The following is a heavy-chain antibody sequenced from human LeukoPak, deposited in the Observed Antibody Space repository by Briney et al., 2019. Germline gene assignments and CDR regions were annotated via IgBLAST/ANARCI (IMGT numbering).Heavy chain of an antibody. D-gene: IGHD1-26*01. CDR2: IYTSEST. CDR1: GGSISSGSYY. J-gene: IGHJ6*03. Sequence: PSETLSLTCTVSGGSISSGSYYWSWIRQPAGKGLEWIGRIYTSESTNYNPSLKSRVTISVDTSKNQFSLKLSSVTAADTAVYYCARDLFHIVRATSRYYYYYMDVWGKGTTVTVSS. V-gene: IGHV4-61*02. CDR3: ARDLFHIVRATSRYYYYYMDV.